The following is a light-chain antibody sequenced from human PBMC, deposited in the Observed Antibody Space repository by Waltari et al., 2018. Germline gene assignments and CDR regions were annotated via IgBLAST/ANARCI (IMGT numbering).Light chain of an antibody. V-gene: IGLV2-23*02. CDR2: DVG. J-gene: IGLJ1*01. Sequence: QSALTQPASVSGSPGQSITIPCTGTSSDVGGYSYVSWYQQHPGKAPKLMIYDVGKWPAGVSNRFSGSKSGNTASLTISGLQAEDEADYYCCSDAGRNTFVFGIGTKVTVL. CDR3: CSDAGRNTFV. CDR1: SSDVGGYSY.